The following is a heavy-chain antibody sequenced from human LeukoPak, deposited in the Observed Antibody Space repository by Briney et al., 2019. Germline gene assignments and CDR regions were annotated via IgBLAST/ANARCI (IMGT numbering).Heavy chain of an antibody. Sequence: GESLKISCKGSGYTFNGFWIAWVRQMPGKGLEWMGIIYPSDSDTKYRPSVQGQVTISADRSISTAYLQWSSLKASDTAMYYCARSYDAFDIWGQGTMVTVSS. D-gene: IGHD1-26*01. CDR2: IYPSDSDT. J-gene: IGHJ3*02. V-gene: IGHV5-51*01. CDR1: GYTFNGFW. CDR3: ARSYDAFDI.